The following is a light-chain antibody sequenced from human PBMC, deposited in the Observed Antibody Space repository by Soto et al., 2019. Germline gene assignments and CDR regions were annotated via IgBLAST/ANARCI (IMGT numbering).Light chain of an antibody. CDR1: QSVLYSSNNKNY. Sequence: DIVMTQSPDSLSVSLGERATINCKSSQSVLYSSNNKNYLAWYQQKPGQPPKLLIYWASNRESGVPDRFSGSGSGTDFNLSSSSLQAEDVAVYYCQQYYITPPMFGQGTKVEIK. CDR2: WAS. V-gene: IGKV4-1*01. CDR3: QQYYITPPM. J-gene: IGKJ1*01.